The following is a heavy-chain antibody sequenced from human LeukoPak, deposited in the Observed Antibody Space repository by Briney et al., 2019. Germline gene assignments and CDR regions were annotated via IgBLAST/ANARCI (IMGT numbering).Heavy chain of an antibody. J-gene: IGHJ4*02. CDR1: GGSLSSYY. CDR3: AMIRRGIAAAGTRVYYFDY. Sequence: SETLSLTCTVSGGSLSSYYWSWIRQPAGKGLEWIGRIYTSGSTNYNPSLKSRVTMSVDTSKDQFSLKLSSVTAADTAVYYCAMIRRGIAAAGTRVYYFDYWGQGTLVTVSS. V-gene: IGHV4-4*07. CDR2: IYTSGST. D-gene: IGHD6-13*01.